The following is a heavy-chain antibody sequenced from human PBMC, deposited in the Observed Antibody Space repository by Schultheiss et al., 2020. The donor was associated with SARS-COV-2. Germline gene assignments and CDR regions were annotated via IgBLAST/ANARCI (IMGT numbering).Heavy chain of an antibody. CDR1: GFTFSSYG. CDR3: AKGLWLVRGAFDI. J-gene: IGHJ3*02. CDR2: IGTAGDP. D-gene: IGHD6-19*01. Sequence: GGSLRLSCAASGFTFSSYGMHWVRQAPGKGLEWVSAIGTAGDPYYPGSVKGRFTISRDNSKNTLYLQMNSLRAEDTAVYYCAKGLWLVRGAFDIWGQGTTVTVSS. V-gene: IGHV3-23*01.